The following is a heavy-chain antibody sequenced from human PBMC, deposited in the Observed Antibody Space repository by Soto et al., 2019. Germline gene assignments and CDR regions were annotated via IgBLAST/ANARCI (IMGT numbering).Heavy chain of an antibody. CDR2: ISAYNGNT. CDR3: ARGEASYFDILTGYYKYNRFDP. D-gene: IGHD3-9*01. CDR1: GYTFTSYG. J-gene: IGHJ5*02. V-gene: IGHV1-18*01. Sequence: ASVKVSCKASGYTFTSYGISWVRQAPGQGLEWMGWISAYNGNTNYAQKLQGRVTMTTDTSTSTAYMELRSLRSDDTAVYYCARGEASYFDILTGYYKYNRFDPCGPGTLVTV.